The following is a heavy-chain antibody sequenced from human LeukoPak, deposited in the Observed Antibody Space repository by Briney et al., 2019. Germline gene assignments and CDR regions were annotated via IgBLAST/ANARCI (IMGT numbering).Heavy chain of an antibody. CDR1: GGSISTYY. D-gene: IGHD3-10*01. CDR2: IYYTGST. J-gene: IGHJ5*02. CDR3: ARGSVRGEFDP. V-gene: IGHV4-59*01. Sequence: SETLSLTCTLSGGSISTYYWSWVRQPPGKGLEWIGYIYYTGSTDYNPSLKSRVTMSVDTSKNQFSLKLSSVTAADTAVYSCARGSVRGEFDPWGQGTLVSVSS.